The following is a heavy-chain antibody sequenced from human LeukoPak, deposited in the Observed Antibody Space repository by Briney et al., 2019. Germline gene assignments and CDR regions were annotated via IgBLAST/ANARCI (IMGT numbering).Heavy chain of an antibody. CDR1: GYTFTGYY. Sequence: ASVKVSCKASGYTFTGYYMHWVRQAPGQGLEWMGRINPNSGGTNYAQKFQGRVTMTRDTSISTAYMELSRLRSDDTAVYYCARGLAYYYDSSSYYFSDFDYWGQGTLVTVSS. CDR3: ARGLAYYYDSSSYYFSDFDY. V-gene: IGHV1-2*06. D-gene: IGHD3-22*01. CDR2: INPNSGGT. J-gene: IGHJ4*02.